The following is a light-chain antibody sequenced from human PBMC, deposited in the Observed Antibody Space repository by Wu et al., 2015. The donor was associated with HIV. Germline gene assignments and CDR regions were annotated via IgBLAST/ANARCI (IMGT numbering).Light chain of an antibody. CDR2: DTS. V-gene: IGKV3-15*01. J-gene: IGKJ1*01. CDR1: QSVSSN. Sequence: EIVMTQSPATLSVSPGERATLSCRASQSVSSNLAWYQHKPGQAPRLLIYDTSTRATGIPARFSGSGSGTEFTLTISSLQSEDFAVYYCQQYNNWPPWTFGQGTKVESK. CDR3: QQYNNWPPWT.